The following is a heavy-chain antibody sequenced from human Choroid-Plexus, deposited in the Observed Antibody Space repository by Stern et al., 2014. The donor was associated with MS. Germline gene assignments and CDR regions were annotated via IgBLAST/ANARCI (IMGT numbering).Heavy chain of an antibody. CDR1: GFTFGSCA. D-gene: IGHD2/OR15-2a*01. J-gene: IGHJ5*02. CDR3: AKDRHYLTYFFDH. Sequence: QLVESGGGVVQPGRPLRLSCVASGFTFGSCAMHWVRQAPGKGLEWVGSVTKDGSKKCDADFGKGRVTISRDKSQNTLYMQMSSLRPEDTAGYYCAKDRHYLTYFFDHWGQGSLVTVSS. V-gene: IGHV3-30*18. CDR2: VTKDGSKK.